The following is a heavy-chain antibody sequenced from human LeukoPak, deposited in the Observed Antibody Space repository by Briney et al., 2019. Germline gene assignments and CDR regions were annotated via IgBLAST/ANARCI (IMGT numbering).Heavy chain of an antibody. CDR2: IYYSGST. CDR3: ARGAVAGTPGNDY. Sequence: SETLSLTCTASGGSISSYYWSWIRQPPGKGLEWIGYIYYSGSTNYNPSLKSRVTISVDTSKNQFSLKLSSVTAADTAVYYCARGAVAGTPGNDYWGQGTLVTVSS. J-gene: IGHJ4*02. D-gene: IGHD6-19*01. CDR1: GGSISSYY. V-gene: IGHV4-59*01.